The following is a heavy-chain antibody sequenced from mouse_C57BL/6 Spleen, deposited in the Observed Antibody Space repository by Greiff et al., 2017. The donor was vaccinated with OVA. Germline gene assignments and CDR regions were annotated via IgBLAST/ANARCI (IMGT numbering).Heavy chain of an antibody. CDR2: IYPRSGNT. CDR1: GYTFTSYG. V-gene: IGHV1-81*01. J-gene: IGHJ2*01. Sequence: VQLVESGAELARPGASVKLSCKASGYTFTSYGISWVKQRTGQGLEWIGEIYPRSGNTYYNEKFKGKATLTADKSSSTAYMELRSLTSEDSAVYFCARETQITTVVVGYFDYWGQGTTLTVSS. CDR3: ARETQITTVVVGYFDY. D-gene: IGHD1-1*01.